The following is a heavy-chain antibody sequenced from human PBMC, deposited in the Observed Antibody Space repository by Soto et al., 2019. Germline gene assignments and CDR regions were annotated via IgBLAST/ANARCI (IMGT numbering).Heavy chain of an antibody. CDR2: ISGSGGST. V-gene: IGHV3-23*01. J-gene: IGHJ4*03. CDR1: GFTFSSYA. D-gene: IGHD3-22*01. Sequence: PGGSLRLSCAASGFTFSSYAMSWVRQAPGKGLEWVSAISGSGGSTYYADSVKGRFTISRDNSKNTLYLQMNSLRAEDTAVYYCAKGDYDSSGYYGFDYWGQGTTVTVSS. CDR3: AKGDYDSSGYYGFDY.